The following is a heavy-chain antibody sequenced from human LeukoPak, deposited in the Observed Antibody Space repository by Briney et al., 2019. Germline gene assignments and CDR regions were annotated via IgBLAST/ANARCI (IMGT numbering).Heavy chain of an antibody. CDR3: ARGPYYDSSGYTYYYYYYMDV. Sequence: SETLSLTCTVSGGSISSYYWSWIRQPPGKGLEWIGEINHSGSTNYNPSLKSRVTISVDTSKNQFSLKLSSVTAVDTAVYYCARGPYYDSSGYTYYYYYYMDVWGKGTTVTVSS. J-gene: IGHJ6*03. CDR2: INHSGST. D-gene: IGHD3-22*01. V-gene: IGHV4-34*01. CDR1: GGSISSYY.